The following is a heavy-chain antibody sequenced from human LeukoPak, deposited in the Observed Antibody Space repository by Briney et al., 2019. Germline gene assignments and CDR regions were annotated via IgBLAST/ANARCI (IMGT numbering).Heavy chain of an antibody. Sequence: AGGSLRLSCAASGFTFSSYWMSWVRQAPGKGLEWVANIKQDGSEKYYVDSVKGRFTISRDNSKNTLYLQMNSLRAEDTAVYYCAKDRGYSYGFGDYWGQGTLVTVSS. J-gene: IGHJ4*02. CDR1: GFTFSSYW. D-gene: IGHD5-18*01. V-gene: IGHV3-7*03. CDR3: AKDRGYSYGFGDY. CDR2: IKQDGSEK.